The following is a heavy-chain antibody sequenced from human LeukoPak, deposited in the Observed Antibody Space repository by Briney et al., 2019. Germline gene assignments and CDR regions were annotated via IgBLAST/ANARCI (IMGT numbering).Heavy chain of an antibody. Sequence: PSETLSLTCTVSGGSISSGYHWGWIRQPPGKGLEWIGSIYHSGSTYYNPSLKSRVTISVDTSKNQFSLKLRSVTAADTAVYYCARHFGVFDPWGQGTLVTVSS. CDR3: ARHFGVFDP. D-gene: IGHD2/OR15-2a*01. CDR1: GGSISSGYH. CDR2: IYHSGST. J-gene: IGHJ5*02. V-gene: IGHV4-38-2*02.